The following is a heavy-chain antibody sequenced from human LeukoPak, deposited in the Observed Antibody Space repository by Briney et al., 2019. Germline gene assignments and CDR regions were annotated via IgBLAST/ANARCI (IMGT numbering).Heavy chain of an antibody. D-gene: IGHD5-24*01. CDR1: GGSISSSSYY. CDR3: ARGTDGNFN. CDR2: IYYSGST. V-gene: IGHV4-39*07. Sequence: SETLSLTCTVSGGSISSSSYYWGWVRQPPGEGLEWIGTIYYSGSTYYNPSLKSRVTISKEASKNHFSLKLNSVTAADTAVYYCARGTDGNFNWGQGTLVTVSS. J-gene: IGHJ4*02.